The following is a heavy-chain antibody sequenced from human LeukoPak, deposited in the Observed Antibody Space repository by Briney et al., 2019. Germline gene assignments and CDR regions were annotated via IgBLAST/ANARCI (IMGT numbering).Heavy chain of an antibody. V-gene: IGHV3-7*01. CDR2: IKQDGSEK. CDR1: GFTFSSYW. Sequence: PGGSLRLSCAASGFTFSSYWMSWVRQAPGKGLEWVANIKQDGSEKYYADSVKGRFTISRDNSKNTLYLQMNSLRAEDTAVYYCARDYDILTGPPPGMDVWGQGTTVTVSS. D-gene: IGHD3-9*01. CDR3: ARDYDILTGPPPGMDV. J-gene: IGHJ6*02.